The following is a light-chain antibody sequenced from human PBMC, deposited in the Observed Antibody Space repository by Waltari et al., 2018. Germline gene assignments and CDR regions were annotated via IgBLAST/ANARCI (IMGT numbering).Light chain of an antibody. CDR1: QSISKY. CDR2: EAS. V-gene: IGKV3-20*01. CDR3: QKYEALPAT. Sequence: EIVLTQSPGTLSLSPGERATLSCRASQSISKYLVWYQQKPGQAPRLLIYEASIRATGIPDRFSGSGSGTDFRLIISRLEPEDFAVYYCQKYEALPATFGQGTKVEIK. J-gene: IGKJ1*01.